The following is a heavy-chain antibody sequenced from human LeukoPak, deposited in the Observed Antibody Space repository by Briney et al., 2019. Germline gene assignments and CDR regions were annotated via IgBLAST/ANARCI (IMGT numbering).Heavy chain of an antibody. CDR3: ARERTPKHYYGSGSYDRYFDH. D-gene: IGHD3-10*01. V-gene: IGHV3-11*04. J-gene: IGHJ4*02. Sequence: TGGSLRLSCVASEFTLSDYYMSWIRQAPGKGLEWISFISSSGSTRYYTDSVKGRFTISMDTTKNSLHLQMNSLRAEDTAIYYCARERTPKHYYGSGSYDRYFDHWGQGALVTVSS. CDR1: EFTLSDYY. CDR2: ISSSGSTR.